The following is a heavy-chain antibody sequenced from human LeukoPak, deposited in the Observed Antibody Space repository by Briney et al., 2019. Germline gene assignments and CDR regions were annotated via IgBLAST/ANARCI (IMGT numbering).Heavy chain of an antibody. Sequence: PSETLSLTCTVSGYSISSAYYWGWIRQPPGKGLEWIGSIYHSGSTYYNPSLKSRVTISVDTSKNQFSLKLSSVTAADTAVYYCARDGITVTSAFDIWGQGTMVTVSS. V-gene: IGHV4-38-2*02. J-gene: IGHJ3*02. CDR1: GYSISSAYY. CDR3: ARDGITVTSAFDI. CDR2: IYHSGST. D-gene: IGHD4-17*01.